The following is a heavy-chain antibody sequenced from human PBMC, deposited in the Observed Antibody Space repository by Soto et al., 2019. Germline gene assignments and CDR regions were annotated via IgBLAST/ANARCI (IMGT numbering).Heavy chain of an antibody. CDR2: ISSSSSTI. V-gene: IGHV3-48*02. Sequence: GGSLRLSCAASGFTFSSYSMNWVRQAPGKGLEWVSYISSSSSTIYYADSVKGRFTISRDNAKNSLHLQMNSLRDEDTAVYYCARDSSPRPYYYGMDVWGQGTTVTVSS. CDR1: GFTFSSYS. J-gene: IGHJ6*02. CDR3: ARDSSPRPYYYGMDV.